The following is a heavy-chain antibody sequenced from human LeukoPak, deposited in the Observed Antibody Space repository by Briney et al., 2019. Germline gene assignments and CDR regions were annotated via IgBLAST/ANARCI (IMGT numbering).Heavy chain of an antibody. Sequence: GGSLRLSCAASGFTVSNAWRSWVRQAPGKGLEWVGRIKSTTDGGTTDYAAPVKGRFTISRDDSTNTLYLQMNSLKTEDTAVYYCATEEAYNWFDPWGQGTLVTVSS. CDR1: GFTVSNAW. CDR3: ATEEAYNWFDP. J-gene: IGHJ5*02. CDR2: IKSTTDGGTT. V-gene: IGHV3-15*01.